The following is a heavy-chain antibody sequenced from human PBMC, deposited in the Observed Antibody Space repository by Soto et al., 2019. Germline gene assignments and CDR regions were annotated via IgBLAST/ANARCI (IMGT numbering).Heavy chain of an antibody. CDR2: ISGPGGGT. CDR1: GFTFSSYA. V-gene: IGHV3-23*01. Sequence: EVQLLESGGGLVQPGGSLRLSCTASGFTFSSYAMSWVRQAPGKGLEWVSAISGPGGGTFYADSVKDRYSISRDNSNNTLYLQMNSLRAEDTAVYYCTTGGIRSSAFLQYWGQGTLVTVSS. D-gene: IGHD3-3*02. J-gene: IGHJ4*02. CDR3: TTGGIRSSAFLQY.